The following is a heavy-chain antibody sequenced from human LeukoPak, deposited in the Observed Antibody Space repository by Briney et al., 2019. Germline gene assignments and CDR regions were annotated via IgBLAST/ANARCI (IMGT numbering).Heavy chain of an antibody. Sequence: SVKVSCKASGGTFSSYAISWVRQAPGQGLEWMGRIIPIFGTANYAQKFQGKVTITTDESTSTVYMELSSLRSEDTAVYYCARELEMATMFHYWGQGTLVTVSS. CDR2: IIPIFGTA. J-gene: IGHJ4*02. CDR1: GGTFSSYA. D-gene: IGHD5-24*01. CDR3: ARELEMATMFHY. V-gene: IGHV1-69*05.